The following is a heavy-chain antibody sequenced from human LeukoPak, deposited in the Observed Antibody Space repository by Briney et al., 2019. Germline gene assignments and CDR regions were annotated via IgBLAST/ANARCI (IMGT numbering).Heavy chain of an antibody. CDR3: ASQQQLVLLDWFDP. CDR1: GGSFSGYY. D-gene: IGHD1-1*01. CDR2: INHSGST. Sequence: SETLSLTCAVYGGSFSGYYWSWIRQPPGKGLEWIGEINHSGSTNYNPSLKSRVTISVDTSKNQFSLKLSSVTAADTAVYFCASQQQLVLLDWFDPWGQGTLVTVSS. J-gene: IGHJ5*02. V-gene: IGHV4-34*01.